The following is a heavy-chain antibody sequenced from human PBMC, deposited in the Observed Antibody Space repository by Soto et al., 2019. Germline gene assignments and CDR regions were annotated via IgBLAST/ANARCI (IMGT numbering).Heavy chain of an antibody. J-gene: IGHJ6*02. D-gene: IGHD2-15*01. CDR1: GGSISSYY. Sequence: SETLSHTCTVSGGSISSYYWSWIRQPTGKGLEWIGYIYYSGSTNYNPSLKSRVTISVDTSKNQFSLKLSSVTAADTAVYYCARDLGRGLGYCSGGSCPNRRWGMDVWGQGTTVTVSS. CDR3: ARDLGRGLGYCSGGSCPNRRWGMDV. CDR2: IYYSGST. V-gene: IGHV4-59*01.